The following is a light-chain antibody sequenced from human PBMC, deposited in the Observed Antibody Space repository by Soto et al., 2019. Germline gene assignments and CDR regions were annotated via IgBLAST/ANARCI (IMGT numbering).Light chain of an antibody. J-gene: IGLJ3*02. CDR2: GDN. CDR3: QSYDSSLSGWV. Sequence: SVLTQPPSVSGAPGQRVTISCTGSSSNIGANYHVHWYQQLPGTAPKVLIYGDNNRPSGVPDRFSASKSATSASLAITGLQAEDEADYYCQSYDSSLSGWVFGGGTKLTVL. CDR1: SSNIGANYH. V-gene: IGLV1-40*01.